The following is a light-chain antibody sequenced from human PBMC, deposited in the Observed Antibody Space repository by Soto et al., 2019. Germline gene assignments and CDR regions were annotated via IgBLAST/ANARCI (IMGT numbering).Light chain of an antibody. CDR2: EVS. J-gene: IGLJ1*01. V-gene: IGLV2-14*01. CDR3: SSYTSSSTYV. CDR1: SSDVAGYNY. Sequence: QSSLTQPASLSGSPGQSITISCTGTSSDVAGYNYVSWYQQHPGKAPKLMIYEVSNRPSGVSNRFSGSKSGNTASLTISGLQAEDEADYYCSSYTSSSTYVFGTGTKVTVL.